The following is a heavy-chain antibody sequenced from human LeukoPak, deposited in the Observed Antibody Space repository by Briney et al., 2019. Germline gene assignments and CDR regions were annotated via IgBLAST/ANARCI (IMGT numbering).Heavy chain of an antibody. CDR1: GFTFSSYE. D-gene: IGHD6-13*01. V-gene: IGHV3-48*03. CDR3: ARDISSSWTYDFDY. Sequence: GGSLRLSGAASGFTFSSYEMNWVRQAPGKGLEWVSYISSSGSTIYYADSVKGRFTISRDNAENSLYLQMNSLRAEDTAVYYCARDISSSWTYDFDYWGQGTLVTVSS. J-gene: IGHJ4*02. CDR2: ISSSGSTI.